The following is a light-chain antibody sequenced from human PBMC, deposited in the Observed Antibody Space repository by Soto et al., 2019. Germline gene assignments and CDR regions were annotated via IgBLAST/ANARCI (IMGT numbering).Light chain of an antibody. V-gene: IGKV1-8*01. CDR1: QGISSY. Sequence: AIRMTQSPSSLSASTGDRVTITCRASQGISSYLAWYQQKPGKAPKLLIYAASTLQSGVPSRFSGSRSGTDFTLTISCLQSEDFATYYCQQYYSYPITFGQGTRLEIK. CDR2: AAS. CDR3: QQYYSYPIT. J-gene: IGKJ5*01.